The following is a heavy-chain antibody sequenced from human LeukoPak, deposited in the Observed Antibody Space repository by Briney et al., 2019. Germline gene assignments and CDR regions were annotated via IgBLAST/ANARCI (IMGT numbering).Heavy chain of an antibody. CDR1: GFTFRSHE. CDR3: ARASYNSDWYFDQ. CDR2: ISTSGSII. V-gene: IGHV3-48*03. D-gene: IGHD6-19*01. J-gene: IGHJ4*02. Sequence: GGSLSLSCAVSGFTFRSHEMNWVRQAPGKGLEWISYISTSGSIIYYADSVKGRFTISRDNARNSLFLQMGSLKVEDTAVYYCARASYNSDWYFDQWGQGTLVTVSS.